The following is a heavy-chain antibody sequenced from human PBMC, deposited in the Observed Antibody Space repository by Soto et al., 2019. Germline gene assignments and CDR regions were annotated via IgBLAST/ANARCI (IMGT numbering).Heavy chain of an antibody. CDR3: ARDLIVGATRHWFDP. CDR2: ISAYNGNT. D-gene: IGHD1-26*01. J-gene: IGHJ5*02. CDR1: GYTFTSYG. Sequence: GASVKVSCKASGYTFTSYGISWVRQAPGQGLEGMGWISAYNGNTNYAQKLQGRVTMTTDTSTSTAYMELRSLRSDVTAVYYCARDLIVGATRHWFDPWGQGTLVTVSS. V-gene: IGHV1-18*01.